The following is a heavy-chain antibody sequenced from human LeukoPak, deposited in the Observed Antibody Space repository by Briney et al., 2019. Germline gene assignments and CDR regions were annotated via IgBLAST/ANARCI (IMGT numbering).Heavy chain of an antibody. V-gene: IGHV3-7*01. Sequence: GGSLRLSCAASRFTFSSYAMSSVRQAPGKGLEWVANIKQDGSEKYYVDSVKGRFTISRDNAKNSLYLQMNSLRAGDTAVYYCSRQTRRDYYNYDYWGQGTLVTVSS. CDR1: RFTFSSYA. CDR3: SRQTRRDYYNYDY. CDR2: IKQDGSEK. J-gene: IGHJ4*02. D-gene: IGHD5-24*01.